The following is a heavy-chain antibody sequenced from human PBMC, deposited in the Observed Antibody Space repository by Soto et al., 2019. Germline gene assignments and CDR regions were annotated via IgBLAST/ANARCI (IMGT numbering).Heavy chain of an antibody. J-gene: IGHJ4*02. Sequence: AVRISCEASGVTVSYYGCHWVRLAPGKGLELLAFISSDATNKYYPYSLEDRLTVSRDNSKNTLYLQMNSLRPEDTAVYFCARSGPGQDCRGGGCHRTFAFWGQGTLVTVSS. CDR2: ISSDATNK. CDR3: ARSGPGQDCRGGGCHRTFAF. V-gene: IGHV3-30*03. CDR1: GVTVSYYG. D-gene: IGHD2-15*01.